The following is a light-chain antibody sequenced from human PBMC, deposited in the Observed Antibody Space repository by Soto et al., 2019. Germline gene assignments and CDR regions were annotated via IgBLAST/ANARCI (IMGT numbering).Light chain of an antibody. CDR1: QGIRND. J-gene: IGKJ3*01. CDR2: AAS. CDR3: LQKYFYQVT. V-gene: IGKV1-6*01. Sequence: AIQMTQSPSSLSASVGDRVTITCRASQGIRNDLDWFQQKPGKAPKLLIYAASNLQRWVPARFRGRRSGTDFTLTISSQQPEDFATYNCLQKYFYQVTFGPETKVDIK.